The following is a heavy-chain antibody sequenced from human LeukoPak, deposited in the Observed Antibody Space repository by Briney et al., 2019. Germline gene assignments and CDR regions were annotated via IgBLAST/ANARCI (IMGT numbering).Heavy chain of an antibody. D-gene: IGHD4-23*01. Sequence: SETLSLTCAVYGGSFSGYYWSWIRQPPGKGLEWIGEINHSGSTNYNPSLKSRVTISVDTSKNQFSLKLSSVTAADTAVYYCARSRRWAAFDIWGQGTMVTVS. J-gene: IGHJ3*02. CDR2: INHSGST. V-gene: IGHV4-34*01. CDR3: ARSRRWAAFDI. CDR1: GGSFSGYY.